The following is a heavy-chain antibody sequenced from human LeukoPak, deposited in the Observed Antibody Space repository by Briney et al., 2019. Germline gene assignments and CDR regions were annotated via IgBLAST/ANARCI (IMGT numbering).Heavy chain of an antibody. CDR3: ARRYSSSWYVGFFDP. J-gene: IGHJ5*02. D-gene: IGHD6-13*01. CDR2: IYYSGGT. CDR1: GASIRNYY. Sequence: SETLSLTCTVSGASIRNYYWSWIRQSPGKGLEWIGYIYYSGGTNYNPSLESRVAMSVDTSKNQFSLRLSSVTAADTAIYYCARRYSSSWYVGFFDPWGQGTLVTVSS. V-gene: IGHV4-59*08.